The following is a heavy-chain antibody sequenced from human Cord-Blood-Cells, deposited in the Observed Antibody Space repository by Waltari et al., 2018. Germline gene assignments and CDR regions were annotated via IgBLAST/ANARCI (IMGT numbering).Heavy chain of an antibody. J-gene: IGHJ3*02. CDR1: GFTGSRTY. V-gene: IGHV3-53*01. CDR2: IYSGGST. D-gene: IGHD5-12*01. CDR3: AKGGAVYI. Sequence: ELRLLAPGGGLIERGGTPSASCAASGFTGSRTYMCWVRQAPGKGLEWVSVIYSGGSTYYADSVKGRFTISRDNSKNTLDLQMNTLRAEDTAVYYCAKGGAVYIWGQGTMVTVSS.